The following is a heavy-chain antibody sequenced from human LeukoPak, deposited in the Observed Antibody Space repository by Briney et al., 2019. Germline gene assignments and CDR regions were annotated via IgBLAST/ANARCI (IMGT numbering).Heavy chain of an antibody. D-gene: IGHD5-24*01. Sequence: GGSLRLSCAASEFTFSTYSMNWVRQAPGKGLEWVSYISTSGSSIYYADSVKGRFTISRDNAKNSLYLQLSSLRDEDTAVYYCARGVGYITRWYYFDYWGQGTLVTVSS. CDR2: ISTSGSSI. V-gene: IGHV3-48*02. CDR1: EFTFSTYS. J-gene: IGHJ4*02. CDR3: ARGVGYITRWYYFDY.